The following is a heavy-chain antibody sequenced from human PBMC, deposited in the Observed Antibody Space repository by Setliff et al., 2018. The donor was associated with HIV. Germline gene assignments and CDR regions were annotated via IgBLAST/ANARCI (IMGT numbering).Heavy chain of an antibody. Sequence: GASVKVSCKASGGTFSRYAISWVRQAPGQGLEWMGGISPISDTANYAQKFQGRVTVTADESTSTASMELSSLRSEDTAVYYCARLIKHYDFWSGYYGAFYYYMDFWGKGTTVTVSS. CDR1: GGTFSRYA. CDR3: ARLIKHYDFWSGYYGAFYYYMDF. D-gene: IGHD3-3*01. CDR2: ISPISDTA. J-gene: IGHJ6*03. V-gene: IGHV1-69*13.